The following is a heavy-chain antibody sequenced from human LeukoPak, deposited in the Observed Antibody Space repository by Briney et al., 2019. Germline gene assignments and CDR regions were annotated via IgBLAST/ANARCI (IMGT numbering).Heavy chain of an antibody. V-gene: IGHV3-23*01. Sequence: GGSLRLSCAASGFTFSSYAMSWVRQAPGKGLEWVSAISGTGGGTYYADSVKGRLTISRDNSKNTLYLQMNSLRAEDTAVYYCAKDQRLGELQYTNPPFDYWGQGTLVTVSS. CDR2: ISGTGGGT. J-gene: IGHJ4*02. D-gene: IGHD3-16*01. CDR3: AKDQRLGELQYTNPPFDY. CDR1: GFTFSSYA.